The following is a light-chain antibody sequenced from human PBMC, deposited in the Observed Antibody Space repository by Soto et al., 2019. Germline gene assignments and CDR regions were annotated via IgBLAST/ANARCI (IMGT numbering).Light chain of an antibody. V-gene: IGKV1-12*01. CDR2: TAS. J-gene: IGKJ4*01. CDR3: QHANNFPLN. Sequence: DIQMTQSPSAVSASVGDRVRSTCRAYEGTSNWLAWYQQKPGRAHKLLIYTASSLQSGVPSSFSGTGRGTDFTLTISGLQPEDVATYYCQHANNFPLNFGGGTKVESK. CDR1: EGTSNW.